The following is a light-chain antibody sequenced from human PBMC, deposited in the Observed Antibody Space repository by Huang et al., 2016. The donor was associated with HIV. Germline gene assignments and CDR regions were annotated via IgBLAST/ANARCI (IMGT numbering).Light chain of an antibody. J-gene: IGKJ3*01. CDR3: QQRLGT. CDR2: DAS. V-gene: IGKV3-11*01. CDR1: QRVSSY. Sequence: EIVLTQSPATLSLSPGERATLSCRASQRVSSYLAWYQQKPGQAPRLLINDASNRATGIPARFSGSGSGTGFTLTISSLEPEDFAVYYCQQRLGTFGPGTKVDIK.